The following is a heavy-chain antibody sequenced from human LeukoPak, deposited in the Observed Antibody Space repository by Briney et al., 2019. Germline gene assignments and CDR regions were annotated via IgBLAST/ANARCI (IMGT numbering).Heavy chain of an antibody. Sequence: GGSLRLSCAVSGFTFSSYEMNWVRQAPGKGLEWISYISSSGSTIFYADSVKGRFTISRDNAKNSLYLQMNSPRAEDTAVYYCAKTTTGYSSGRFPGWPVDYWGQGTLVTVSS. CDR3: AKTTTGYSSGRFPGWPVDY. V-gene: IGHV3-48*03. J-gene: IGHJ4*02. CDR2: ISSSGSTI. CDR1: GFTFSSYE. D-gene: IGHD6-19*01.